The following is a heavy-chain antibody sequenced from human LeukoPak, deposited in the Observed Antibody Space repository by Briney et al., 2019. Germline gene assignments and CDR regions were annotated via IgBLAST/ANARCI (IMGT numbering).Heavy chain of an antibody. CDR1: GYTFTGYY. D-gene: IGHD3-3*01. Sequence: GASVKVSCKASGYTFTGYYMHWVRQAPGQGLEWMGWIIPIFGTANYAQKFQGRVTITADKSTSTAYMELSSLRSEDTAVYYCARWGLGLWSGYYPNWFDPWGQGTLVTVSS. J-gene: IGHJ5*02. CDR3: ARWGLGLWSGYYPNWFDP. V-gene: IGHV1-69*06. CDR2: IIPIFGTA.